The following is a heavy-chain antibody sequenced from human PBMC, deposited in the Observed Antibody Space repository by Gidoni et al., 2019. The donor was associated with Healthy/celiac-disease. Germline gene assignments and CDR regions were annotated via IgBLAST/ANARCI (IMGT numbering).Heavy chain of an antibody. J-gene: IGHJ5*02. D-gene: IGHD6-19*01. CDR1: GGSISSGSYY. V-gene: IGHV4-61*02. CDR3: ARDTLSGSGWSLAKFDP. CDR2: IYTSGST. Sequence: QVQLQESGPGLVKPSQTLSLTCTVSGGSISSGSYYWSWIRQPAGKGLEWIGRIYTSGSTNYNPSLKSRVTISVDTSKNQFSLKLSSVTAADTAVYYCARDTLSGSGWSLAKFDPWGQGTLVTVSS.